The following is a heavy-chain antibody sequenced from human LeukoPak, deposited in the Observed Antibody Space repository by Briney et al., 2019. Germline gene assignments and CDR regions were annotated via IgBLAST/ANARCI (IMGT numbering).Heavy chain of an antibody. CDR3: ARESTYDYVWGSFNRNDAFDI. V-gene: IGHV3-48*04. J-gene: IGHJ3*02. CDR1: GFTFSSYS. D-gene: IGHD3-16*01. Sequence: PGGSLRLSCAASGFTFSSYSMNWVRQAPGKGLEWVSYISSSSSTIYYADSVKGRFTISRDNAKNSLYLQMNSLRAEDTAVYYCARESTYDYVWGSFNRNDAFDIWGQGTMVTVSS. CDR2: ISSSSSTI.